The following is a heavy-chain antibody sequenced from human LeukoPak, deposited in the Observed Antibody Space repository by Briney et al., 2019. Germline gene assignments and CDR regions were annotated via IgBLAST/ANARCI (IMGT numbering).Heavy chain of an antibody. J-gene: IGHJ6*03. CDR2: ISSSGSTI. CDR1: GFTFGSYA. V-gene: IGHV3-48*04. Sequence: GGSLRLSCVGSGFTFGSYAMSWVRQAPGKGLEWVSYISSSGSTIYYADSVKGRFTISRDNAKNSLYLQMNSLRAEDTAVYYCASPDPTIFGVVILGYMDVWGKGTTVTVSS. CDR3: ASPDPTIFGVVILGYMDV. D-gene: IGHD3-3*01.